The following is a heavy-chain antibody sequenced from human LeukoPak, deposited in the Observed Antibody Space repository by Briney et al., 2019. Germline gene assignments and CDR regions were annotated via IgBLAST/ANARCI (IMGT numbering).Heavy chain of an antibody. CDR1: GGTFSSYA. J-gene: IGHJ6*03. D-gene: IGHD6-13*01. CDR3: ARAVAAAGPDYYYYYYMDV. CDR2: IIPIFGTA. V-gene: IGHV1-69*06. Sequence: GASVKVSCKASGGTFSSYAISWVRQAPGQGLEWMGGIIPIFGTANYAQKFQGRVTITADKSTSTAYMELSSLRSEDTAVYYCARAVAAAGPDYYYYYYMDVWGKGTTVTVSS.